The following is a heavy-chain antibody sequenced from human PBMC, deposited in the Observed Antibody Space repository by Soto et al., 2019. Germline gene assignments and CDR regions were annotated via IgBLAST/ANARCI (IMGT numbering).Heavy chain of an antibody. CDR1: GYSFTSDW. D-gene: IGHD4-17*01. J-gene: IGHJ4*02. Sequence: GESLKISCKGSGYSFTSDWISWVRQMPGKGLEWMGRIDPSDSYTNYSPSFQGHVTISADKSISTAYLQWSSLKASDTAMYYCARHNDYGDWTFDYWGQGTLVTVSS. CDR2: IDPSDSYT. V-gene: IGHV5-10-1*01. CDR3: ARHNDYGDWTFDY.